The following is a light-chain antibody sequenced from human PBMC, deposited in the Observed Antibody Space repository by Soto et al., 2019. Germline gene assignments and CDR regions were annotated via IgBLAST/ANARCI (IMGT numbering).Light chain of an antibody. CDR2: GAS. Sequence: EIVLTQSPGTLSLSPGERVTLSCRASQSVRNSYLAWYQQKPGQPPRLLIYGASRRATGIPDRFSGSGSGTDFTLTISRLEPEDFAVYYCQHYGSSPPMYTFGQGTKVDIK. V-gene: IGKV3-20*01. CDR3: QHYGSSPPMYT. CDR1: QSVRNSY. J-gene: IGKJ2*01.